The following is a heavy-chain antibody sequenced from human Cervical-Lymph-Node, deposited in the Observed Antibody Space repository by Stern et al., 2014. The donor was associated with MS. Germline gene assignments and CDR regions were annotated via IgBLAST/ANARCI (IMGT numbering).Heavy chain of an antibody. CDR3: ARDGGGPTPYGFIDF. J-gene: IGHJ4*02. V-gene: IGHV3-11*01. Sequence: QVQLVQSGGGLVKPGGSLRLSCAASGFNFSDCYMSWIRQAPGKGLDWVSYISSSVSTTYYADSVKGRFTISRDNAKNSLYLQVNSLRAEDTAVYYCARDGGGPTPYGFIDFWGQGTLVTVSS. CDR1: GFNFSDCY. CDR2: ISSSVSTT. D-gene: IGHD2-21*01.